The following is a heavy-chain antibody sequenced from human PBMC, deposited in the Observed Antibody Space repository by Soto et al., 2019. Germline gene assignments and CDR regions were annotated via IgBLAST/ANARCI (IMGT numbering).Heavy chain of an antibody. J-gene: IGHJ4*02. CDR1: GFTFSDYY. Sequence: QVQLVESGGGLVKPGGSLRLSCAASGFTFSDYYMSWIRQTPGKGLEWVSYISSSSTYTNYADSVKGRFTISRDYAKNALYLQRKSLRAEASAVYYCARVAHGDYWGQGTLVTVSS. CDR2: ISSSSTYT. V-gene: IGHV3-11*05. CDR3: ARVAHGDY. D-gene: IGHD2-15*01.